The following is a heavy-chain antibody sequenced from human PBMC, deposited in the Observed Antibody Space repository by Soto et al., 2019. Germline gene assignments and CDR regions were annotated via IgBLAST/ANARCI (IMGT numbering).Heavy chain of an antibody. V-gene: IGHV1-69*15. Sequence: QVQLVQSGAEVRKPGSSVQVSCKASGGTFYTYTFSWVRQAPGQGLEWMGSITPIYPTTNYAEKFQGRLTVTADGSTSTAYMELSSLTSDDTAVYYCAVGGDVVGTIGHFYWGQGTLVTVSS. CDR3: AVGGDVVGTIGHFY. D-gene: IGHD5-12*01. CDR2: ITPIYPTT. J-gene: IGHJ4*02. CDR1: GGTFYTYT.